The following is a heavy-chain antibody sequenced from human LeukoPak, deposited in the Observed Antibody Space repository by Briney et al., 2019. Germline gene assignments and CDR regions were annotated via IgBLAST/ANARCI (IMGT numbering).Heavy chain of an antibody. CDR3: AIRGITMVRGVNNWFDP. V-gene: IGHV4-39*07. Sequence: SETLSLTCTVSGGSISSSSYYWGWIRQPPGKGLEWIGSIYYSGSTYYNPSLKSRVTISVDTSKNQFSLKLSSVTAADTAVYYCAIRGITMVRGVNNWFDPWGQGTLVTVSS. CDR1: GGSISSSSYY. D-gene: IGHD3-10*01. CDR2: IYYSGST. J-gene: IGHJ5*01.